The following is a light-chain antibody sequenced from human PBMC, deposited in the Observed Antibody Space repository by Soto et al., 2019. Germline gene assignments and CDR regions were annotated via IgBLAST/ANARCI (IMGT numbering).Light chain of an antibody. Sequence: DIQMTQSPSTLYASVGDRVTITCRASQSLSSWLAWYQQKPGKAPKLLIYDASSLESGVPSRFSGSGSGTEFTLTISSLQPDDFATYYCQQYNSYPYTFGQGTKLEIK. CDR1: QSLSSW. J-gene: IGKJ2*01. CDR2: DAS. CDR3: QQYNSYPYT. V-gene: IGKV1-5*01.